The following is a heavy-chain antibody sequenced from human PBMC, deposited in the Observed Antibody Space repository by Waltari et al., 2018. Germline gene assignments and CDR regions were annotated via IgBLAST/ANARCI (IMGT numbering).Heavy chain of an antibody. CDR2: ISGSGGST. CDR1: GFTFSSYA. J-gene: IGHJ3*02. V-gene: IGHV3-23*01. CDR3: AKRRRVGATGEGAFDI. D-gene: IGHD1-26*01. Sequence: EVQLLESGGGLVQPGGSLRLSCAASGFTFSSYAMSWVRQAHGKGLEWVSAISGSGGSTYYADSVKCRFTISRDNSKNTLYLQMNSLRAEDTALYYCAKRRRVGATGEGAFDIWGQGTMVTVSS.